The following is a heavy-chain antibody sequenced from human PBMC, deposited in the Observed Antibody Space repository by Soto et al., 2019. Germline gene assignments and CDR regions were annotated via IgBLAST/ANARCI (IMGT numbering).Heavy chain of an antibody. J-gene: IGHJ3*01. D-gene: IGHD3-22*01. CDR3: VRDRRIYYSDPHDEFVASDYEV. V-gene: IGHV1-69*01. CDR1: GGIFGSHG. CDR2: FIPIFRTL. Sequence: QVQLIQSEAAVMKPGSSVRVSCTASGGIFGSHGFSWVRQAPGQRLEWVGGFIPIFRTLTYTEKFQARVRFAADDSVNTVYLDLSGLTSDDTAVYYCVRDRRIYYSDPHDEFVASDYEVWGQGTMVTVSS.